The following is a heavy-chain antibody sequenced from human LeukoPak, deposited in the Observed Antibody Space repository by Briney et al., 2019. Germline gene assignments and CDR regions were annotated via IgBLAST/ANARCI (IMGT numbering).Heavy chain of an antibody. CDR2: INSDGSST. V-gene: IGHV3-74*01. CDR1: GFTFSTYW. CDR3: ARHPPEWELPQDY. D-gene: IGHD1-26*01. Sequence: GGSLRLSCAASGFTFSTYWMHWVRQAPGKGLVWVSRINSDGSSTSYADSVKGRFTISRDNAKNTLYLQMNSLRGEDTAVYYCARHPPEWELPQDYWGRGTLVAVSS. J-gene: IGHJ4*02.